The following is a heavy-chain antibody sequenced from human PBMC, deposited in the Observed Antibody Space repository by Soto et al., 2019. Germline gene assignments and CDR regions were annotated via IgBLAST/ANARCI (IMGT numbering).Heavy chain of an antibody. CDR1: GFTFSSCS. CDR2: ISSSSSIT. V-gene: IGHV3-48*02. D-gene: IGHD3-16*01. Sequence: EVQLVESGGGLVQPGGSLRLSCAASGFTFSSCSMNWVRQAPGKGLEWVSYISSSSSITYYADSVKGRFTISRDNAKNSLYLQMNSLRDEDTAVYYCARELITFGGAAFDIWGQGTMVTVSS. CDR3: ARELITFGGAAFDI. J-gene: IGHJ3*02.